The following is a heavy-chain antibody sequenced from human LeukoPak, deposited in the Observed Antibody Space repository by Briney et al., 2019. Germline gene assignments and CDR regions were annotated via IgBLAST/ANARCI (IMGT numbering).Heavy chain of an antibody. V-gene: IGHV4-59*01. D-gene: IGHD5-24*01. CDR1: GGSISSVY. J-gene: IGHJ3*02. Sequence: SETLSLTCTVPGGSISSVYWSWIRQPPGRGLEWIGFVHYTGGANYNPSLESRVTISLDTSKNQFSLRLRSVTAADTALYYCAKFGHGYNLGSFDIWGQGTMVSVSS. CDR2: VHYTGGA. CDR3: AKFGHGYNLGSFDI.